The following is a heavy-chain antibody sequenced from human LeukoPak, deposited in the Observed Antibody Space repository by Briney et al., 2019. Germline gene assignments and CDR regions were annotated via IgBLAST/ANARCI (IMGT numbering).Heavy chain of an antibody. CDR2: INPNSGGT. CDR3: ARGDARVVPAATIDY. Sequence: ASVKVPCKASGYTFTGYYMHWVRQAPGQGLEWMGWINPNSGGTNYAQKFQGRVTMTRDTSISTAYMELSRLRSDDTAVYYCARGDARVVPAATIDYWGQGTLVTVSS. CDR1: GYTFTGYY. D-gene: IGHD2-2*01. V-gene: IGHV1-2*02. J-gene: IGHJ4*02.